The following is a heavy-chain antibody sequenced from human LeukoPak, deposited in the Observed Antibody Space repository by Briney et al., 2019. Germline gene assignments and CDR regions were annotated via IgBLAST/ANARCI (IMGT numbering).Heavy chain of an antibody. V-gene: IGHV3-73*01. J-gene: IGHJ5*02. Sequence: TGGSLRLSCAASGFTFSGSAMHWVRQASGKGLEWVGRIRSKANSYATAYAASVKGRFTISRDDSKNTAYLQMNSLKTEDTAVYYCTRHRPDYGDYGGHWFDPWGQGTLVTVSS. CDR1: GFTFSGSA. D-gene: IGHD4-17*01. CDR3: TRHRPDYGDYGGHWFDP. CDR2: IRSKANSYAT.